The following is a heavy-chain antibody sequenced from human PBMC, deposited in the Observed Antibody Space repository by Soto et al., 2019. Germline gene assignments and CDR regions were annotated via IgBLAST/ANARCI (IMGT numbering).Heavy chain of an antibody. CDR3: AMEYGIRTSCYRDY. CDR2: IIPILGIA. D-gene: IGHD2-2*02. J-gene: IGHJ4*02. Sequence: QVQLVQSGAEVKKPGSSVKVSCKASGGTFSSYTISWVRQAPGQGLEWMGRIIPILGIANYAQKFQGRVTITADKSTSTADMELSSLRSEDTAGYYCAMEYGIRTSCYRDYWGQGTLVTVSS. V-gene: IGHV1-69*02. CDR1: GGTFSSYT.